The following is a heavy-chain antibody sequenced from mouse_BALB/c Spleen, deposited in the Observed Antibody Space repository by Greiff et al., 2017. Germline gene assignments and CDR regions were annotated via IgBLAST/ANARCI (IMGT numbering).Heavy chain of an antibody. CDR1: GYTFTSYW. CDR2: IYPGDGDT. J-gene: IGHJ2*01. D-gene: IGHD1-1*01. V-gene: IGHV1-87*01. Sequence: QVQLQQSGAELARPGASVKLSCKASGYTFTSYWMQWVKQRPGQGLEWIGAIYPGDGDTRYTQKFKGKATLTADKSSSTAYMQLSSLASEDSAVYYCARDYGSSYGYWGQGTTLTVSS. CDR3: ARDYGSSYGY.